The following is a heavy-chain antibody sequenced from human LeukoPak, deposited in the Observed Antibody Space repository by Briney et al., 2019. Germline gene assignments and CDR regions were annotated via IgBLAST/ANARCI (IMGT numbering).Heavy chain of an antibody. CDR2: INPNSGGT. V-gene: IGHV1-2*02. CDR3: ARARRGIAAAGTSWFDP. D-gene: IGHD6-13*01. Sequence: GASVKVSCKASGYTFTGYYMHWVRQAPGQGLEWMGWINPNSGGTNYAQKFQGRVTMTRDTSISTAYMELSRLRSDDTAVYYCARARRGIAAAGTSWFDPWGQGTLVTVSS. CDR1: GYTFTGYY. J-gene: IGHJ5*02.